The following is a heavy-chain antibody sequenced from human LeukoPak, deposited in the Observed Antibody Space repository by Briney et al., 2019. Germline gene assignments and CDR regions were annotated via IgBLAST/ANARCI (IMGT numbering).Heavy chain of an antibody. V-gene: IGHV4-59*11. D-gene: IGHD3-10*01. CDR1: GGSINNHC. CDR3: ARGGGSPRN. Sequence: SETLSLTCTVSGGSINNHCWSWIRQPPGMGLEWVGYIYFTGTTNYNPSLKGRVTISLDKSKNQFSLKLSSVTATDTAIYYCARGGGSPRNWGQGTLVTVSS. CDR2: IYFTGTT. J-gene: IGHJ4*02.